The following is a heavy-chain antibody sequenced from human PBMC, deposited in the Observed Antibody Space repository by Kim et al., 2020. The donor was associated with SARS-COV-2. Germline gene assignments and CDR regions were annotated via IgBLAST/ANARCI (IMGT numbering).Heavy chain of an antibody. CDR3: ARGDRYYPQQYDMDI. CDR2: ISADSGDT. Sequence: ASVKVSCKSSGYTFTSYGMNWVRQAPGQGLEWMGWISADSGDTKYAQKLQDRVTMTTDTSTRTGYMELRNLKSNDTAVYYCARGDRYYPQQYDMDIWGQGTTVIVSS. D-gene: IGHD3-10*01. CDR1: GYTFTSYG. J-gene: IGHJ6*02. V-gene: IGHV1-18*01.